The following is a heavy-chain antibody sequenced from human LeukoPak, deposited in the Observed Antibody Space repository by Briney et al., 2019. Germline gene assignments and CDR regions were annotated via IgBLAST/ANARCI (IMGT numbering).Heavy chain of an antibody. CDR2: ISSTSSYI. J-gene: IGHJ4*02. D-gene: IGHD6-19*01. V-gene: IGHV3-21*01. Sequence: SGGSLRLSCAASGFTFSSYSMNWVRQAPGKGLEWVSSISSTSSYIYYADSVKGRFTISRDNAKNSLYLQMSSLRAEDTAVYYCARGRGWYQPDYWGQGTLVTVSS. CDR3: ARGRGWYQPDY. CDR1: GFTFSSYS.